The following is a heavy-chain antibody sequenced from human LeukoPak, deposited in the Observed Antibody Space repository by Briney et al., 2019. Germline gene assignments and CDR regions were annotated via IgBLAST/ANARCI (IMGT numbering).Heavy chain of an antibody. CDR3: ATYGSSGRLIVNEYFQH. CDR1: GFTFSSYG. V-gene: IGHV3-21*04. D-gene: IGHD6-19*01. J-gene: IGHJ1*01. CDR2: ITRSSSYI. Sequence: GGSLRLSCAASGFTFSSYGMNWVRQAPGKGLEWVSSITRSSSYIYYADSVKGRFTISRDNAKNSLYLQMNSLRAEDTAVYYCATYGSSGRLIVNEYFQHWGQGTLVTVSS.